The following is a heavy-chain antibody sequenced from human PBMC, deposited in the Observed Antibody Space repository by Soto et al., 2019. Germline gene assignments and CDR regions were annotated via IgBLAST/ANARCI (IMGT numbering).Heavy chain of an antibody. Sequence: SVKVSCKASGFTFTSSAVQWVRQARGQRLEWIGWIVVGSGNTNYAQKFQERVTITRYMSTSTAYMELSSLSSEDTAVYYCAAEPSIAAAGAYGMDVWGQGTTVTVSS. CDR2: IVVGSGNT. V-gene: IGHV1-58*01. J-gene: IGHJ6*02. D-gene: IGHD6-13*01. CDR1: GFTFTSSA. CDR3: AAEPSIAAAGAYGMDV.